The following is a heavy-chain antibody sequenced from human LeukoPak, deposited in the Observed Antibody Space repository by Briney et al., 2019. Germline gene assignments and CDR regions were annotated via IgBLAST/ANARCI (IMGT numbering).Heavy chain of an antibody. CDR3: ARVLAIYGSGSSFAFDI. D-gene: IGHD3-10*01. V-gene: IGHV1-46*01. CDR2: INPSGGST. J-gene: IGHJ3*02. Sequence: ASVKVSCKASGYTFTSYYMHWVRQAPGQGLEWMGIINPSGGSTSYAQKFQGRVTMARDTSTSTVYMGLSSLRSEDTAVYYCARVLAIYGSGSSFAFDIWGQGTMVTVSS. CDR1: GYTFTSYY.